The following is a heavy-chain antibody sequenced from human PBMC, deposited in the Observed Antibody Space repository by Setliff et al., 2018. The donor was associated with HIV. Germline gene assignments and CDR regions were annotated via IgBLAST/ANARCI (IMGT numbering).Heavy chain of an antibody. D-gene: IGHD2-15*01. CDR3: ARGSGRFCSGGRCSAFDY. Sequence: SETLSLTCTVSGGSIISSTYYWGWIRQPPGKGLEWIGSMYYSGTTYYNPSLKSRVTISVDTSQNQFSLRLSSVTAADTAVYYCARGSGRFCSGGRCSAFDYWGQGTLVTVSS. CDR1: GGSIISSTYY. CDR2: MYYSGTT. V-gene: IGHV4-39*07. J-gene: IGHJ4*02.